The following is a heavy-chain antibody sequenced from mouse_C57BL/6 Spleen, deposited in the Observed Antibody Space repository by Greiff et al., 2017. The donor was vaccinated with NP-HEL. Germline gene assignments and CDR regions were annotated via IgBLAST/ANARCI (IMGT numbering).Heavy chain of an antibody. V-gene: IGHV1-61*01. CDR1: GYTFTSYW. J-gene: IGHJ3*01. D-gene: IGHD3-2*01. CDR3: ARGGQHGLPFAY. CDR2: IYPSDSET. Sequence: QVQLQQPGAELVRPGSSVKLSCKASGYTFTSYWMDWVKQRPGQGLEWIGNIYPSDSETHYNQKFKVKSTLTVDKSSNTAYMQLSSLTSEDSAVYNCARGGQHGLPFAYWGQGTLVTVSA.